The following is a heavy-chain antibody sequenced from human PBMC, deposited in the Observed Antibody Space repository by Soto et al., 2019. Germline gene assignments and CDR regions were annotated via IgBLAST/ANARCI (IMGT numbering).Heavy chain of an antibody. CDR2: ISAYDGKT. D-gene: IGHD3-3*01. CDR1: GYTFNTYG. Sequence: ASVKVSCKTSGYTFNTYGINWVRQAPGQGLELMGWISAYDGKTTYAEKFQGRVTMTTDTSTSTAYMELRSLRSEDTAIYYCARPHKPFWTSYCFDTWGQGTPVTVSS. V-gene: IGHV1-18*01. J-gene: IGHJ5*02. CDR3: ARPHKPFWTSYCFDT.